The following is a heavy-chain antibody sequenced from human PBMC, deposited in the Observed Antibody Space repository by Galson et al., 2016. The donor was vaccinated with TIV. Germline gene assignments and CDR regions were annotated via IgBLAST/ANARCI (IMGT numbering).Heavy chain of an antibody. J-gene: IGHJ6*03. CDR1: GLSVSINY. CDR2: ISDGGNT. Sequence: SLRLSCAASGLSVSINYLTWVRQAPGKGLEWVSLISDGGNTYYTDSVKGRFTISRENSKNTLYLQMNSLRSEDTAVYYCARDRVVDATYYYYYYYMDVWGTGTTVTVS. D-gene: IGHD2-15*01. V-gene: IGHV3-66*02. CDR3: ARDRVVDATYYYYYYYMDV.